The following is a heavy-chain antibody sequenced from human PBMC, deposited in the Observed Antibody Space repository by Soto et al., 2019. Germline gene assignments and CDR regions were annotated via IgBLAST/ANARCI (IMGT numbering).Heavy chain of an antibody. D-gene: IGHD1-20*01. CDR2: ISYDGSNK. V-gene: IGHV3-30*03. Sequence: QVQLVESGGGVVQPGRSLRLSCAASGFTFSSYGMHWVRQAPGKGLEWVAVISYDGSNKYYADSVKGRFTISRDNSKNTLYQQMNSLRDEDTAVYQRSTDRLVSNLNRGGRMDVWGQGTTVTVSS. CDR3: STDRLVSNLNRGGRMDV. J-gene: IGHJ6*02. CDR1: GFTFSSYG.